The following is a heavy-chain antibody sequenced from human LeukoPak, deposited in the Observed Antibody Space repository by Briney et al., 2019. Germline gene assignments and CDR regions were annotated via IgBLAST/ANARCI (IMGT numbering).Heavy chain of an antibody. Sequence: PGGSLRLSCTASGFNFGDYNMNWVRQAPGKGLEWVGYIRAKTHDGTADYAASVKGRFTISRDDSKSIAYLQMTGLDSEDTAVYYCTRGQLYPYGPEFDFWGPGTLVTVSS. V-gene: IGHV3-49*04. CDR2: IRAKTHDGTA. CDR3: TRGQLYPYGPEFDF. D-gene: IGHD3-10*01. J-gene: IGHJ4*02. CDR1: GFNFGDYN.